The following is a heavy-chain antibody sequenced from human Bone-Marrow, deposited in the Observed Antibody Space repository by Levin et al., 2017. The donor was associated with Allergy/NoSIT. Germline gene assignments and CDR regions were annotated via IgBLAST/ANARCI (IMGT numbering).Heavy chain of an antibody. CDR3: ARGGSGVAAAGRGGKYYYGMDV. CDR2: INSDGSST. V-gene: IGHV3-74*01. J-gene: IGHJ6*02. Sequence: SCAASGFTFSSYWMHWVRQAPGKGLVWVSRINSDGSSTSYADSVKGRFTISRDNAKNTLYLQMNSLRAEDTAVYYCARGGSGVAAAGRGGKYYYGMDVWGQGTTVTVSS. CDR1: GFTFSSYW. D-gene: IGHD6-13*01.